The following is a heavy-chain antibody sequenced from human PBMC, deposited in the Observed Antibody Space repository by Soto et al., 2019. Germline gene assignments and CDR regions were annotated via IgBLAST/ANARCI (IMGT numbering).Heavy chain of an antibody. CDR3: ARRSSSFYHGMDV. J-gene: IGHJ6*02. CDR2: IYSGGST. CDR1: GFTVSSNY. D-gene: IGHD6-13*01. V-gene: IGHV3-66*01. Sequence: EVQLVESGGGLVQPGGSLRLSCAASGFTVSSNYMSWVRQAPGKGLEWVSIIYSGGSTYYADSVKGRFTISRDNSKNTLYLQMNSLRAEDTAVYYCARRSSSFYHGMDVWGQGTTVTVSS.